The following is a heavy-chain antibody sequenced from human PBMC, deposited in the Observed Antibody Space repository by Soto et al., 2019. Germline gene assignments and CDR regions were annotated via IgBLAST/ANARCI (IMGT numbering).Heavy chain of an antibody. V-gene: IGHV4-39*01. CDR2: IYYSGST. D-gene: IGHD2-2*01. Sequence: PSETLSLTCTVSGGSISSSSYYWGWIRQPPGKGLEWIGSIYYSGSTYYNPSLKSRVTISVDTSKNQFSLKLSSVTAADTAVYYCASSGFDIDREYQLLSYWGQGTLVTVSS. CDR3: ASSGFDIDREYQLLSY. CDR1: GGSISSSSYY. J-gene: IGHJ4*02.